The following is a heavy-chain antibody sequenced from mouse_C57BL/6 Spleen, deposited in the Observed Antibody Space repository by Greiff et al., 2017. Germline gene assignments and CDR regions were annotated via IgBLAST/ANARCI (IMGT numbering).Heavy chain of an antibody. V-gene: IGHV2-5*01. Sequence: VQLQQSGPGLVQPSQSLSITCTVSGFSLTSYGVHWVRQSPGKGLEWLGVIWRGGSTDYNAAFMSRLSITKDNSKSQVFFKMNSLQADDTAIYYCAKMDYSNYGVYYYAMDYWGQGTSVTVSS. CDR1: GFSLTSYG. J-gene: IGHJ4*01. CDR2: IWRGGST. D-gene: IGHD2-5*01. CDR3: AKMDYSNYGVYYYAMDY.